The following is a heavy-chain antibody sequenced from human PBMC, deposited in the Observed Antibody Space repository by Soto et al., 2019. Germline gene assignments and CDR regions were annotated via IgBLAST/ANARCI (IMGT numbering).Heavy chain of an antibody. Sequence: QVQLQESGPGLVKPSETLSLTCSVSGGSVTTYYWSWIRQPPGKGLEWIGFIYNSGRANYNPSLMSPVTISVVPSKNQFSRKLNSVTAADTAVYYCGGGRDSGYDFDYYGLDVWGQGTTVTVSS. CDR3: GGGRDSGYDFDYYGLDV. V-gene: IGHV4-59*02. CDR2: IYNSGRA. D-gene: IGHD5-12*01. J-gene: IGHJ6*02. CDR1: GGSVTTYY.